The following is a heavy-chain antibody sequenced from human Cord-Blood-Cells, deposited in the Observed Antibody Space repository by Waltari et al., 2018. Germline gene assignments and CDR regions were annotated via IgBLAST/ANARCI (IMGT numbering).Heavy chain of an antibody. CDR2: INPNSGGT. CDR1: Y. CDR3: ARDIAAAPYYFDY. J-gene: IGHJ4*02. Sequence: YMHWVRQAPGQGLEWMGWINPNSGGTNYAHKFQGRVTMTRDTSISTAYMELSRLRSDDTAVYYCARDIAAAPYYFDYWGQGTLVTVSS. D-gene: IGHD6-13*01. V-gene: IGHV1-2*07.